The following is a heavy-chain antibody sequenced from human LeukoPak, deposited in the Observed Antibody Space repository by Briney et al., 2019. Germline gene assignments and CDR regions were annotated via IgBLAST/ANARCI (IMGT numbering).Heavy chain of an antibody. CDR1: GFTFSSYS. CDR3: ARDRYKYAFDYYYYMDV. J-gene: IGHJ6*03. V-gene: IGHV3-21*04. CDR2: ISSSSSYI. D-gene: IGHD1-1*01. Sequence: GGSLRLSCAASGFTFSSYSMNWVRQAPGKGLEWVSSISSSSSYIYYADSVKGRFTISRDNAKNSLYLQMNSLRAEDTALYHCARDRYKYAFDYYYYMDVWGKGTTVTVSS.